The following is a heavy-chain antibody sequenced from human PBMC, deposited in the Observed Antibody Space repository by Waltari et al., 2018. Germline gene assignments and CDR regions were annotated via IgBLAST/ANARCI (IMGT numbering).Heavy chain of an antibody. CDR3: ATFPDAYCSGGSCYN. V-gene: IGHV1-24*01. D-gene: IGHD2-15*01. Sequence: QVQLVQSGAEVKKPGASVKVSCKVSGYTLTELSMHWVRQAPGKGLGLMGSCDPEDGETIYAQKFQGRVTMTEATSTDTAYMELSSLRSEDTAVYYCATFPDAYCSGGSCYNWGQGTLVTVSS. CDR1: GYTLTELS. CDR2: CDPEDGET. J-gene: IGHJ4*02.